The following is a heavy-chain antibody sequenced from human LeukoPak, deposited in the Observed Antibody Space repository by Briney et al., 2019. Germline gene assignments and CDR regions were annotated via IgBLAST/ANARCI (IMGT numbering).Heavy chain of an antibody. D-gene: IGHD6-6*01. CDR3: AKWKYSNSGIDGY. Sequence: GGSLRLSCAASGFTFSSYAMSWVRQVPGKGLEWVSVISGSGDNTYYADSVKGRFTISRDNSKNMLYLQMNSLRAEDTAVYYCAKWKYSNSGIDGYWGQGTLVTVSS. J-gene: IGHJ4*02. CDR2: ISGSGDNT. CDR1: GFTFSSYA. V-gene: IGHV3-23*01.